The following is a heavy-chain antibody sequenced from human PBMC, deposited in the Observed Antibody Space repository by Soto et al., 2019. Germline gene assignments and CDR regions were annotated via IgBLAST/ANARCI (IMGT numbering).Heavy chain of an antibody. J-gene: IGHJ6*02. Sequence: ETLSLTCTVSGGSVSSGSYYWSWIRQPPGKGLEWIGYIYYSGSTNYNPSLKSRVTISVDTSKNQFSLKLSSVTAADTAVYYCARWGPGEGATTGYYYGMDVWGQGTTVTVSS. CDR1: GGSVSSGSYY. CDR2: IYYSGST. CDR3: ARWGPGEGATTGYYYGMDV. V-gene: IGHV4-61*01. D-gene: IGHD1-26*01.